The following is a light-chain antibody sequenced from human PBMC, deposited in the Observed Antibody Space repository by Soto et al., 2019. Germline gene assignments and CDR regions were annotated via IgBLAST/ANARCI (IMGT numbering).Light chain of an antibody. CDR1: QGIRTD. J-gene: IGKJ1*01. CDR2: GAS. V-gene: IGKV1-6*01. Sequence: AVQLTQSPSSLSASVGDRVTITCRASQGIRTDLGWYQQSPGKAPKVLIVGASTLQSGVPSRFSGSGSGTDFTLTISRLQPEDSATYYFLQDFSYPRTFGQGTKVEIK. CDR3: LQDFSYPRT.